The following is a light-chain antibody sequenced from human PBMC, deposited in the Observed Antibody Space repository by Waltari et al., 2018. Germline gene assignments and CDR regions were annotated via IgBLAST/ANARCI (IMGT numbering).Light chain of an antibody. CDR2: NTN. CDR1: SGSVSTNYY. CDR3: ILYMHTVISTWV. Sequence: TVVTQEPSFSVSPGGTVTLTCGLNSGSVSTNYYPSWYQQTPGQAPRTLIYNTNTRPPGVPDRFSGSILGNRAALTITGAQADDESDYYCILYMHTVISTWVFCGGTKLTVL. J-gene: IGLJ3*02. V-gene: IGLV8-61*01.